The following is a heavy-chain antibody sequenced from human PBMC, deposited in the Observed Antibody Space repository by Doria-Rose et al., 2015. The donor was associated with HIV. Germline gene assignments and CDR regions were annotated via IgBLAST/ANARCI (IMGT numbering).Heavy chain of an antibody. D-gene: IGHD1-1*01. V-gene: IGHV4-34*01. J-gene: IGHJ6*02. Sequence: QVQLQQWDAGLVKPSETLSLTCAVFGGSFSGYYWSWIRQPPGKGLEWIGEINHSGSTNYTTSLKSRVTISLDTSKNLFSLKLSSVTAADTAVYYCARGLLRGGWNDVDYYYGMGVWGQGTTVTVSS. CDR1: GGSFSGYY. CDR2: INHSGST. CDR3: ARGLLRGGWNDVDYYYGMGV.